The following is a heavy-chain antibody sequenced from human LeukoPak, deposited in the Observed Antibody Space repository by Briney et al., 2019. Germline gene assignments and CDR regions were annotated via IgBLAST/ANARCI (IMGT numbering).Heavy chain of an antibody. CDR2: MNPNSGNT. Sequence: ASVKVSCKASGYTFTSYDINWVRQATGQGLEWMGWMNPNSGNTGYAQKFQGRVTITRHTSISTAYMELSSLRSEDTAVYYCARPSGSYLYYFDYWGQGTLVTVSS. CDR3: ARPSGSYLYYFDY. J-gene: IGHJ4*02. CDR1: GYTFTSYD. V-gene: IGHV1-8*03. D-gene: IGHD1-26*01.